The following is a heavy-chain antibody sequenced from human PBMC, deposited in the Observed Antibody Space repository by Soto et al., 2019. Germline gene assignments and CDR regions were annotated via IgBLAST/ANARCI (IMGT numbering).Heavy chain of an antibody. CDR1: GYSFAGYW. V-gene: IGHV5-10-1*01. CDR2: IDPSDSQT. Sequence: PGESLKISCKGSGYSFAGYWITWVRQKPGKGLEWMGRIDPSDSQTYYSPSFRGHVTISVTKSITTVFLQWSSLSASDTAMYYCARQIYDSDTGPNFQYYFDSWGQGTPVTVS. D-gene: IGHD3-22*01. CDR3: ARQIYDSDTGPNFQYYFDS. J-gene: IGHJ4*02.